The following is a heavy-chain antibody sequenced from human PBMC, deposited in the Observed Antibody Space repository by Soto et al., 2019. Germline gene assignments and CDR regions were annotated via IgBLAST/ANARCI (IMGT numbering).Heavy chain of an antibody. Sequence: PSETLSLTCAVSGGSISSGGYSWSWIRQPPGKGLEWIGYIYHSGSTYYNPSLKSRVTISVDRSKNQFSLKLSSVTAADTAVYYCARGYYCSGGSCYSSYYYYYGMDVWGQGTTVTVSS. CDR1: GGSISSGGYS. V-gene: IGHV4-30-2*01. CDR3: ARGYYCSGGSCYSSYYYYYGMDV. CDR2: IYHSGST. D-gene: IGHD2-15*01. J-gene: IGHJ6*02.